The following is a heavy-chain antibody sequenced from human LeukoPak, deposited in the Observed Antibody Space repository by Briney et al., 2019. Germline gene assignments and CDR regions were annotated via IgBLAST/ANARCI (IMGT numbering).Heavy chain of an antibody. J-gene: IGHJ4*02. CDR3: ATTVAGTADY. CDR2: VSSSSSYI. V-gene: IGHV3-21*01. CDR1: GXTFSSYS. D-gene: IGHD6-19*01. Sequence: GGSLRLSCAASGXTFSSYSMNWVRQAPGKGLEWVSSVSSSSSYIYYTDSVKGRFTISRDNAKNSLYLQMNSLRAEDTAVYYCATTVAGTADYWGQGTLVTVSS.